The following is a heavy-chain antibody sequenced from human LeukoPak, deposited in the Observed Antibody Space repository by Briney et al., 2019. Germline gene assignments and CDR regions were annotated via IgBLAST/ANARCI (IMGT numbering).Heavy chain of an antibody. D-gene: IGHD2-8*01. CDR2: ISPHSHTT. J-gene: IGHJ4*02. Sequence: ASVTVSCKASGYTVKKYIISRVRQAPGQGLEWVGWISPHSHTTHYAEKVQGRVTMTTDTSTTTVYMELRSLTSDATAVYFCARGKSMYYWGQGTPVTVSS. CDR3: ARGKSMYY. CDR1: GYTVKKYI. V-gene: IGHV1-18*01.